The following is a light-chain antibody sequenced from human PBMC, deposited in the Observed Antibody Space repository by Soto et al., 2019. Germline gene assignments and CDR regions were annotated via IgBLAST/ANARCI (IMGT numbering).Light chain of an antibody. V-gene: IGLV1-44*01. CDR3: AAWDDSLNGYV. CDR1: SSNIGSNT. J-gene: IGLJ1*01. Sequence: QSVLTQPPSASGTPGQRFTISCSGSSSNIGSNTVNWYQQLPGTAPKLLIYSNNQRPSAVPDRFSGSKSGTSASLAISGLQSEDEADYYCAAWDDSLNGYVFGTGTKVTVL. CDR2: SNN.